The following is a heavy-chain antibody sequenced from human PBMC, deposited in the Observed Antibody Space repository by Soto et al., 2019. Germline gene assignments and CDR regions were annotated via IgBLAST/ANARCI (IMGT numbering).Heavy chain of an antibody. CDR3: ARDQGGEFLKGSGMDV. D-gene: IGHD3-10*01. Sequence: QVQLQESGPGLVKPSETLSLTCTVSGDSISRYYWSWIRLSPGKGLEWIGYIYYSGETNYNPSVKSRATISVDRTKNQFPLKLSSVTAADPAVYYCARDQGGEFLKGSGMDVWGQGTTVTVSS. CDR1: GDSISRYY. V-gene: IGHV4-59*01. J-gene: IGHJ6*02. CDR2: IYYSGET.